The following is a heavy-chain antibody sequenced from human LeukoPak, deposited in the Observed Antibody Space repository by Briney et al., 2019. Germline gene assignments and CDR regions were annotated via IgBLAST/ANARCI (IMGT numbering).Heavy chain of an antibody. CDR3: ARGGGGTAYFDY. V-gene: IGHV4-59*01. CDR2: IYYSGST. J-gene: IGHJ4*02. D-gene: IGHD2-21*02. CDR1: GGSISTYY. Sequence: SETLSLTCTVSGGSISTYYWNWIRQPPGKGLEWIGNIYYSGSTKYNPSLKSRITISVDTSKNQFSLKLSSVTPADTAVYYCARGGGGTAYFDYWGQGTLVTVSS.